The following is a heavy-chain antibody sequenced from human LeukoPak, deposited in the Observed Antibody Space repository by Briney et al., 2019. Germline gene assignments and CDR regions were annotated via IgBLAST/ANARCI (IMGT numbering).Heavy chain of an antibody. V-gene: IGHV3-33*01. D-gene: IGHD3-22*01. Sequence: GRSLRLSCAASGFTFSSYGRHWVRQAPGKGLEWGAVIWYDGSNKYYADSGKGRFTISRDNSKNTLELQMNSLRAEDTAVYYCARMVSHGSDYSGYYYNFDYWGQGALVTVSS. CDR1: GFTFSSYG. CDR2: IWYDGSNK. CDR3: ARMVSHGSDYSGYYYNFDY. J-gene: IGHJ4*02.